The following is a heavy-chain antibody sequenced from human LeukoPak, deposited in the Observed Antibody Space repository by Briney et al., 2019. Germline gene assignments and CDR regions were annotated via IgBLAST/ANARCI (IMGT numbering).Heavy chain of an antibody. CDR3: AKDNEYLPDFLFDY. J-gene: IGHJ4*02. D-gene: IGHD2/OR15-2a*01. V-gene: IGHV3-33*06. Sequence: GRSLRLSCAASGFTFSNYGMHWVRQAPGKGLEWVAVIWHDGSNKYYADSVKGRFTISRDNSKNTLYLQMNSLRAEDTAVYYCAKDNEYLPDFLFDYWGQGTLVTVSS. CDR2: IWHDGSNK. CDR1: GFTFSNYG.